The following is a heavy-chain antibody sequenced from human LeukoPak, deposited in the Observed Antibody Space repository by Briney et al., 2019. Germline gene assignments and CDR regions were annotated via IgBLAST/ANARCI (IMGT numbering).Heavy chain of an antibody. D-gene: IGHD3-10*01. J-gene: IGHJ4*02. CDR1: GFAFSNCG. V-gene: IGHV3-33*01. Sequence: PGRSLRLSCEASGFAFSNCGMHWVRQAPGKGLEWLAVIWYEGTNKYYADSVKGRFTVSRDNSKNTLYLQMSSLRADDTAVYYCARGKDYGSGSYLACWGQGTLVTVSS. CDR2: IWYEGTNK. CDR3: ARGKDYGSGSYLAC.